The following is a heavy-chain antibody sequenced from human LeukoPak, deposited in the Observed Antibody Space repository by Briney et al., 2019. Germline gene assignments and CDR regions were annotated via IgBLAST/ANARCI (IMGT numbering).Heavy chain of an antibody. CDR2: INTDGSST. D-gene: IGHD1-26*01. CDR3: ARDSSGSLDY. CDR1: GITFSSYW. J-gene: IGHJ4*02. Sequence: GGSLRLSCEASGITFSSYWMHWVRQAPGKGLVWVSRINTDGSSTSYADSVKGRFSISRDNAKNTLYLQMNSLRADDTAVYYCARDSSGSLDYWGQGTLVTVSS. V-gene: IGHV3-74*01.